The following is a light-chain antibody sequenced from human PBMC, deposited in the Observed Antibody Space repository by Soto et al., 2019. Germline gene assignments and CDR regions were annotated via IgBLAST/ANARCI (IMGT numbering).Light chain of an antibody. CDR1: SSDVGGYNY. CDR3: SSYSGTNSHYV. Sequence: SVRPRAASASGSFVEAVTLSCPGTSSDVGGYNYVSWYRQHPGKAPKLMIYEVSERPSGVPDRFSGSKSGNTASLTVSGLQADDQAAYYCSSYSGTNSHYVFGTGTKVTVL. CDR2: EVS. J-gene: IGLJ1*01. V-gene: IGLV2-8*01.